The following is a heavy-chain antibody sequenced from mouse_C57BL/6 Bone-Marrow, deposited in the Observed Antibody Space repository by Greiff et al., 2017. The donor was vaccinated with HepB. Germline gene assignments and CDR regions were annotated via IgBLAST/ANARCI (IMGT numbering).Heavy chain of an antibody. CDR2: INPNNGGT. J-gene: IGHJ2*01. D-gene: IGHD1-1*01. CDR3: AHYYGSSYYFDY. Sequence: EVKLQQSGPELVKPGASVKISCKASGYTFTDYYMNWVKQSHGKSLEWIGDINPNNGGTSYNQKFKGKATLTVDKSSSTAYMELRSLTSEDSAVYYCAHYYGSSYYFDYWGQGTTLTVSS. CDR1: GYTFTDYY. V-gene: IGHV1-26*01.